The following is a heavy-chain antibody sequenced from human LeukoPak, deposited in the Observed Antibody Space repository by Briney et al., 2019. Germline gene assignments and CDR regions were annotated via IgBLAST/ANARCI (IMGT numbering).Heavy chain of an antibody. CDR2: INPNSGGT. Sequence: EASVKVSCKASGYTFTGYYMHWVRQAPGQGLEWMGWINPNSGGTNYAQKFQGRVTMTRDTSISTAYMELSRLRSDDTAVYYCARDLGSIFGVVTPNWFDPWGQGTLVTVSS. V-gene: IGHV1-2*02. CDR3: ARDLGSIFGVVTPNWFDP. J-gene: IGHJ5*02. CDR1: GYTFTGYY. D-gene: IGHD3-3*01.